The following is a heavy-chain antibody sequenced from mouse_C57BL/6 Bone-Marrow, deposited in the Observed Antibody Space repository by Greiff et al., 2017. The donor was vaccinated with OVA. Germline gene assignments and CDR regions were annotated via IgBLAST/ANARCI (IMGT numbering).Heavy chain of an antibody. CDR2: SRNKANDYTT. CDR3: ARDDEGDAMDY. Sequence: EVKLVESGGGLVQSGRSLRLSCATSGFTFSDFYMEWVRQAPGKGLEWIAASRNKANDYTTEYSASVKGRFIVSRDTSQSILYLQMKALRAEDTAIYYCARDDEGDAMDYWGQVTSVTVSS. J-gene: IGHJ4*01. V-gene: IGHV7-1*01. CDR1: GFTFSDFY.